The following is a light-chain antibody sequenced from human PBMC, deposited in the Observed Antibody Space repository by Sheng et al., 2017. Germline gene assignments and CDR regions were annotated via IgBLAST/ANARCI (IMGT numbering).Light chain of an antibody. V-gene: IGKV3-20*01. CDR1: QIISGSY. J-gene: IGKJ1*01. CDR3: QQYDSWPS. Sequence: EIVLTQSPDTLSLSPGERATLSCRASQIISGSYLAWYQQKPGQAPRLLIYGASTRATGIPDRISGGGSGTDFTLTISSLESEDSAVYYCQQYDSWPSFGQGTKVEIK. CDR2: GAS.